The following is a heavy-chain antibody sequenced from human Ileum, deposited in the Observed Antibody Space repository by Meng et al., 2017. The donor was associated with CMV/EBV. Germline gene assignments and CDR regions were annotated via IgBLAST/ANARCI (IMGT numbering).Heavy chain of an antibody. D-gene: IGHD2-21*01. J-gene: IGHJ4*02. CDR2: ISSSSGYI. V-gene: IGHV3-21*01. CDR1: GFTFSGYS. CDR3: WSPNCGDC. Sequence: GESLKISCAASGFTFSGYSMNWVRQAPGKGLEWVSSISSSSGYIFYADSMKGRFTISRDNAKNSLYLQMDSLRADDTAVYYCWSPNCGDCWGQGTLVTVSS.